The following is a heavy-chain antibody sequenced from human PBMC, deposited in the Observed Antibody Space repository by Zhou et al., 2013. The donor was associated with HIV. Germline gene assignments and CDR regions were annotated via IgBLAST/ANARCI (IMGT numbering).Heavy chain of an antibody. V-gene: IGHV1-69*05. Sequence: QVQLVQSGAEVKKPGSSVKVACKASGGTFRTFALSWVRQAPGHGLEWMGQIVPIFATANYAQKFQGRVTMTTDESTSTAYMELSSLSSEDTAVYYCAREGVDVVTARFGWFDPWGQGTLVTVSS. CDR3: AREGVDVVTARFGWFDP. CDR1: GGTFRTFA. CDR2: IVPIFATA. J-gene: IGHJ5*02. D-gene: IGHD2-2*03.